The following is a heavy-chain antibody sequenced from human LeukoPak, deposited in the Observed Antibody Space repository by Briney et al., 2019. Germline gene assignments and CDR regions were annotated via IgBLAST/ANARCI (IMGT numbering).Heavy chain of an antibody. CDR1: GGTFSSYA. CDR2: IIPIFGTA. J-gene: IGHJ6*02. CDR3: ARDDDYSSGWARGMDV. D-gene: IGHD6-19*01. V-gene: IGHV1-69*13. Sequence: SVKVSCTASGGTFSSYAISWVRQAPGQGLEWMGGIIPIFGTANYAQKFQGRVTITADESTSTAYMELSSLRSEDTAVYYCARDDDYSSGWARGMDVWGQGTTVTVSS.